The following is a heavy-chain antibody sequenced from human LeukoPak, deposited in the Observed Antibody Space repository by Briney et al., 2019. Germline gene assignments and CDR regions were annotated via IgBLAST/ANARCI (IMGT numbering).Heavy chain of an antibody. J-gene: IGHJ4*02. CDR1: GFTFSSYS. CDR2: ISSSSSYI. CDR3: AKGDSGYDQTHFDY. D-gene: IGHD5-12*01. V-gene: IGHV3-21*01. Sequence: GGSLRLSCAASGFTFSSYSMNWVRQAPGKGLEWVSSISSSSSYIYYADSVKGRFTISRDNAKNSLYLQMDSLRAEDTAVYYCAKGDSGYDQTHFDYWGQGTLVTVSS.